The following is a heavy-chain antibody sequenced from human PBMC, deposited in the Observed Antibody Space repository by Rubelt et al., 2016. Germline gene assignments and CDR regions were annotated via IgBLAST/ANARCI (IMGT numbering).Heavy chain of an antibody. CDR2: ISDSGGST. V-gene: IGHV3-23*01. CDR3: AKDFAYYDSSGSDY. D-gene: IGHD3-22*01. J-gene: IGHJ4*02. Sequence: ISDSGGSTYYADSVRGRFTISRDTSKSTLYLQLHSLTAEDTAVYYCAKDFAYYDSSGSDYWGQGTLVTVSS.